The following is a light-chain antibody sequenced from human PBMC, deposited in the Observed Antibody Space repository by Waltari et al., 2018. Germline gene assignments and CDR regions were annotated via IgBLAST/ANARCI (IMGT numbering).Light chain of an antibody. CDR2: EGS. V-gene: IGLV2-23*03. CDR3: CSYAGGSAFVV. Sequence: QSALTQPASLSGSPGQSITISCTGTSRDVGSSNLVSWYQQHPGKAPKLIIYEGSKRPSGVSNRCSGSKSGNTASLTISGLQAEDEADYHCCSYAGGSAFVVFGGGTKLTVL. J-gene: IGLJ2*01. CDR1: SRDVGSSNL.